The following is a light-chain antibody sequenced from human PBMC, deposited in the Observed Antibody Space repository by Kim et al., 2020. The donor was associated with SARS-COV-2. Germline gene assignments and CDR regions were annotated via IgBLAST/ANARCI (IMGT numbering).Light chain of an antibody. CDR2: YDS. CDR1: SSGFKS. J-gene: IGLJ3*02. CDR3: QVWDTTSDQVA. Sequence: APGKTAEIAGGGSSSGFKSVRWYRQRPPQAPVLVMSYDSDRPSGIPERFSGSNSGNTATLTISSVEAGDEADYYCQVWDTTSDQVAFGGGTQLTVL. V-gene: IGLV3-21*01.